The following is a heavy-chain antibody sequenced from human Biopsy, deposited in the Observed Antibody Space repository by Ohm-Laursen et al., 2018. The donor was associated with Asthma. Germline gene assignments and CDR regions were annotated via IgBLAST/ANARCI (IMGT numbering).Heavy chain of an antibody. J-gene: IGHJ6*02. CDR1: GGSISSGGFS. Sequence: TLSLTCAVSGGSISSGGFSWTWLRQPPGKGLEWLGYMFHRGTTHYNPSLTSRVTISLDTSKNQFSLKLTSVTAADTAVYYCAGITSANYYYGMDVWGQGTTVTVSS. D-gene: IGHD1-20*01. CDR3: AGITSANYYYGMDV. V-gene: IGHV4-30-2*01. CDR2: MFHRGTT.